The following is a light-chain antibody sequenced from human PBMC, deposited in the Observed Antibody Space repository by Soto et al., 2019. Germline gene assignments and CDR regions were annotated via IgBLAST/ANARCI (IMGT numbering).Light chain of an antibody. Sequence: DIQMTQSPSTLSASVGDRVTITCRASQSISRWLVWYQQKPGKAPKLLIYDASRLQTGVPSRFSGSGGGTDFTLTISRLEPEDFAVYYCQQYGSSPITFGQGTRLEI. CDR1: QSISRW. J-gene: IGKJ5*01. CDR2: DAS. V-gene: IGKV1-5*01. CDR3: QQYGSSPIT.